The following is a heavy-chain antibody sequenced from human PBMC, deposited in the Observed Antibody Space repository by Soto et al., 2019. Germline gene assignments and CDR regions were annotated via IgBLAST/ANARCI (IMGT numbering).Heavy chain of an antibody. CDR2: ISSSGSTI. V-gene: IGHV3-48*01. D-gene: IGHD3-22*01. Sequence: PGGSLRLSCAASGFTFSSYSMHWVRQAPGKGLEWVSYISSSGSTIYYADSVKGRFTISRDNSKNTLYLQMNSLRAEDTAVYYCAKTYYYDSSGYLYYYYGMDVWGQGTTVTVSS. CDR1: GFTFSSYS. CDR3: AKTYYYDSSGYLYYYYGMDV. J-gene: IGHJ6*02.